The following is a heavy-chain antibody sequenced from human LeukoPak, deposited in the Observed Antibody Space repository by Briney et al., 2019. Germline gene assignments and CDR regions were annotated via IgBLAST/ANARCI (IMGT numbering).Heavy chain of an antibody. V-gene: IGHV4-34*01. CDR1: GGSFSGYY. CDR2: INHSGST. Sequence: PSETLSLTCAVYGGSFSGYYWSWIRQPPGKGLEWIGEINHSGSTNYNPSLKSRVTISVDTSKNQFSLKLSSVTAADTAVYYCARGVPYYDFWSGYYTGEDYWGQGTLVTVSS. D-gene: IGHD3-3*01. J-gene: IGHJ4*02. CDR3: ARGVPYYDFWSGYYTGEDY.